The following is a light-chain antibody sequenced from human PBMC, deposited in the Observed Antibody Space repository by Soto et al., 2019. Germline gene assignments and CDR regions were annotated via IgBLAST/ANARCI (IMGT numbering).Light chain of an antibody. V-gene: IGKV3-15*01. CDR3: QQYFEWPPMT. J-gene: IGKJ1*01. CDR1: QSVSTN. Sequence: EIVMTQSPATLSVSPGERGTLSCRASQSVSTNLAWYQQRPGQAPRLLISGASTRAAGISDRFRGSGSGTEFTLTISSLRSEDSGIYYCQQYFEWPPMTFGQGTKVEI. CDR2: GAS.